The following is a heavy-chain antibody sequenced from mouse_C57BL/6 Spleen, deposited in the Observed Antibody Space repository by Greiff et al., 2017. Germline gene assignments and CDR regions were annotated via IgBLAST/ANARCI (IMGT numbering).Heavy chain of an antibody. CDR1: GYTFTSYW. V-gene: IGHV1-64*01. D-gene: IGHD1-1*01. CDR2: IHPNSGST. Sequence: QVQLQQPGAELVKPGASVTLSCKASGYTFTSYWMHWVKQRPGQGLEWIGMIHPNSGSTNYNEKFKSKATLTVDKSSSTAYMQLSSLTSEDSAVYYCAKDYGSGYFDYWGQGTTLTVSS. CDR3: AKDYGSGYFDY. J-gene: IGHJ2*01.